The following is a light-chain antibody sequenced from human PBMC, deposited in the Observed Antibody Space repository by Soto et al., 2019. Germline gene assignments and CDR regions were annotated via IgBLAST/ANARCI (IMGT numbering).Light chain of an antibody. Sequence: QSVLTQPASVSGSPGQSITISCTGTSSDVGSYNYVSWYQQHPGKVPKLMIYEVSNRPSGVSDRFSGSKSGNTASLTISGLQAEDEADYYCSSYTGSSTLVFGGGTQLTVL. V-gene: IGLV2-14*01. J-gene: IGLJ3*02. CDR3: SSYTGSSTLV. CDR2: EVS. CDR1: SSDVGSYNY.